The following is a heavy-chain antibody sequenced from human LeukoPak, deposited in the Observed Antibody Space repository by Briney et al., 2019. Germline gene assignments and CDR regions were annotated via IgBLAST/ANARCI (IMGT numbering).Heavy chain of an antibody. CDR1: GYTFTSYG. D-gene: IGHD2-2*01. CDR2: ISAYNGNT. CDR3: ARAPPYCSSTSCYSSWFDP. V-gene: IGHV1-18*01. J-gene: IGHJ5*02. Sequence: ASVKVSCTASGYTFTSYGISWVRQAPGEGLEWMGWISAYNGNTNYAQKLQGRVTMTTDTSTSTAYMELRSLRSDDTAVYYCARAPPYCSSTSCYSSWFDPWGQGTLVTVSS.